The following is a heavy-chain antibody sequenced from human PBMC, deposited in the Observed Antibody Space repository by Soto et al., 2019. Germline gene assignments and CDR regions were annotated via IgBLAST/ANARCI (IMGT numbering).Heavy chain of an antibody. CDR3: ATFLNDILTGYYASSRPPFDY. D-gene: IGHD3-9*01. V-gene: IGHV5-51*01. CDR2: IYPGDSDT. CDR1: GYSFTSYW. Sequence: PGESLKISCKGSGYSFTSYWIGWVRQMPGKGLEWMGIIYPGDSDTRYSPSFQGQVTISADKSISTAYLQWSSLKASDTAMYYCATFLNDILTGYYASSRPPFDYWGQGTLVTVSS. J-gene: IGHJ4*02.